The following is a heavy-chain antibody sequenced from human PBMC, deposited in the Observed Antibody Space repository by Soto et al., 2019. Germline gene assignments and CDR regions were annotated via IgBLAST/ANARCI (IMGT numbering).Heavy chain of an antibody. CDR1: GGSISSYY. CDR2: IYTSGST. D-gene: IGHD4-17*01. J-gene: IGHJ5*02. V-gene: IGHV4-4*07. Sequence: TLSLTCTVSGGSISSYYWSWIRQPAGKGLEWIGRIYTSGSTNYNPSLKSRVTMSVDTSKNQFSLKLSSVTAADTAVYYCARDRGIDGDSNQYNWFDPWGQGTLVTVSA. CDR3: ARDRGIDGDSNQYNWFDP.